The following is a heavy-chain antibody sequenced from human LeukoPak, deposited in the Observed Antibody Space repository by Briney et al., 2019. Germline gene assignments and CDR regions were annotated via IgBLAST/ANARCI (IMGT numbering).Heavy chain of an antibody. CDR2: FDPEEGER. CDR3: ATFCVYDLLECFDY. D-gene: IGHD5/OR15-5a*01. V-gene: IGHV1-24*01. J-gene: IGHJ4*02. Sequence: ASVKVSCKVSGDNLSELTVHWVRQAPGKGVEWIGGFDPEEGERLYAQKFEGRVTMTEDTSTDTAYMQLTSLRSEDTADYYCATFCVYDLLECFDYWGQGTLVTVSS. CDR1: GDNLSELT.